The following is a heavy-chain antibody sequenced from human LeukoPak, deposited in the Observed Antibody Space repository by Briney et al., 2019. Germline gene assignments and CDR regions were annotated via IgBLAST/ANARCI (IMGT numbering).Heavy chain of an antibody. J-gene: IGHJ4*02. CDR1: GFTFSSYS. CDR3: ARELRGDQDLDY. D-gene: IGHD2-21*02. V-gene: IGHV3-21*01. Sequence: GGSLRLSCAASGFTFSSYSMNLVRQAPGKGLEWVSSITNTGTYKFHADSMKGRFTISRDNSKNSLYLQMDSLRAEDTALYYCARELRGDQDLDYWGQGTLVTVSS. CDR2: ITNTGTYK.